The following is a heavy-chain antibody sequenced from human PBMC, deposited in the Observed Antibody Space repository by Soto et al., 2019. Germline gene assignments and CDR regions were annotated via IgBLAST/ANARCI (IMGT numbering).Heavy chain of an antibody. J-gene: IGHJ6*02. D-gene: IGHD2-2*01. CDR2: TSYDGSNK. V-gene: IGHV3-30-3*01. Sequence: XVRVSCASSGFXFSSYTMCWFCHAAANALELLAVTSYDGSNKYYADSVKGRFTLYRDISKNTLFLQMNIVRGEDTAVYYCARVSGFSTNISCRAPSYYYCGMDVWGQGTTVTVSS. CDR1: GFXFSSYT. CDR3: ARVSGFSTNISCRAPSYYYCGMDV.